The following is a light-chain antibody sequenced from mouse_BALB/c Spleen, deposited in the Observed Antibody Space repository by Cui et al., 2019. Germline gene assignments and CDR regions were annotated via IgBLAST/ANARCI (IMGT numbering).Light chain of an antibody. CDR3: QNDHSYPYT. CDR1: QSLLNSGNQKNY. Sequence: DIVMTQSPSSLSVSAGEKVTMICKSSQSLLNSGNQKNYLAWYQQKPGQPPKLLIYGASTRESGVPDRFTGSGSGTDFTLTISSVQAEDLAVYYCQNDHSYPYTFGGGTKLEIK. CDR2: GAS. J-gene: IGKJ2*01. V-gene: IGKV8-28*01.